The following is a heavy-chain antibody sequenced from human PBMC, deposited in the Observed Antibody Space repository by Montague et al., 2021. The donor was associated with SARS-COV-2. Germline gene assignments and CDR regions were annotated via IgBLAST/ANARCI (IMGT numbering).Heavy chain of an antibody. J-gene: IGHJ6*02. V-gene: IGHV3-43*02. D-gene: IGHD6-13*01. CDR3: AKDITRSSSWIDYYYYYGMDV. Sequence: SLRLSCAASGFTFDDYAMHWVRQVPGKGLEWVSLISGDGGSTYYADNSKNSLYLQMNSLRTEDTALYYCAKDITRSSSWIDYYYYYGMDVWGQGTTVTVSS. CDR2: ISGDGGST. CDR1: GFTFDDYA.